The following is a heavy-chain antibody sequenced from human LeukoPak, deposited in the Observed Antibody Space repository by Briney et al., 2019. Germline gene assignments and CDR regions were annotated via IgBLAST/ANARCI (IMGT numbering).Heavy chain of an antibody. J-gene: IGHJ4*02. V-gene: IGHV1-24*01. Sequence: ASVKVSCKVSGYTLTQLSMHWVRQAPGKGLEWMGVFDPEDGETVYAQKFQDRVAMTEDIPTDTGNMELTSLASEDTAVYYCATQARGYFYYWGQGTLVTVSS. CDR1: GYTLTQLS. CDR3: ATQARGYFYY. CDR2: FDPEDGET.